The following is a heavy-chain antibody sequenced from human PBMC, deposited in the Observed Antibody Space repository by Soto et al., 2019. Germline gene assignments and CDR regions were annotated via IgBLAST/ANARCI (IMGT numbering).Heavy chain of an antibody. CDR1: GGTLSSYT. J-gene: IGHJ4*02. D-gene: IGHD2-15*01. CDR2: VIPNLGVT. CDR3: ARDKGYCSDTSCPDFDY. Sequence: QVQLVQSGAEVKKPGCSVRVSCKASGGTLSSYTFSWVRQAPGQGLEWMGRVIPNLGVTNYAKKFQGRFTIVVDTSTITVYMELNRLRYEDTAVYYCARDKGYCSDTSCPDFDYWGQGTLVTVSS. V-gene: IGHV1-69*08.